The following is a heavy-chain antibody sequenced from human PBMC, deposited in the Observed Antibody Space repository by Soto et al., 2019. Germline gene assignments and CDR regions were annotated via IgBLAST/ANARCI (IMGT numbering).Heavy chain of an antibody. CDR1: GGSFSGYY. J-gene: IGHJ3*02. D-gene: IGHD4-17*01. Sequence: SETLSLTCAVYGGSFSGYYWSWIRQPPGKGLEWIGEINHSGSTNYNPSLKSRVTISVDTSKNQFSLKLSSVTAADTAVYYCARRIRDTVTRLPTDAFDIWGQGTMVTVSS. CDR3: ARRIRDTVTRLPTDAFDI. CDR2: INHSGST. V-gene: IGHV4-34*01.